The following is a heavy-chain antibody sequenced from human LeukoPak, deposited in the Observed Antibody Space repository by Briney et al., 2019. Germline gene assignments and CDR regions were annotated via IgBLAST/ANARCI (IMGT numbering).Heavy chain of an antibody. CDR3: AREGVDTDILFGGSNWFDP. J-gene: IGHJ5*02. V-gene: IGHV4-34*01. CDR1: GGSFSGYY. Sequence: SETLSLTCAVYGGSFSGYYWGWIRQPPGKGLEWIGSIYYSGSTYYNPSLKSRVTISVDTSKNQFSLKLSSVTAADTAVYYCAREGVDTDILFGGSNWFDPWGQGTLVTVSS. D-gene: IGHD5-18*01. CDR2: IYYSGST.